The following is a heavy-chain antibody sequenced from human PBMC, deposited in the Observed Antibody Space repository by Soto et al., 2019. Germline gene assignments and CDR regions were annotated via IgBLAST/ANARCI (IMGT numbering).Heavy chain of an antibody. CDR1: GFTYSSYG. Sequence: QVQLVESGGGVVQPGRSLRLSCAATGFTYSSYGMHRVRKAPGKGLEWVAVIWYDGSNKYYADSVKGRFTISRDNSKNTLYLQMNSLRAEDTAVYYCARWGIAAGDYWGQGTLVTVSS. V-gene: IGHV3-33*01. J-gene: IGHJ4*02. CDR2: IWYDGSNK. D-gene: IGHD6-13*01. CDR3: ARWGIAAGDY.